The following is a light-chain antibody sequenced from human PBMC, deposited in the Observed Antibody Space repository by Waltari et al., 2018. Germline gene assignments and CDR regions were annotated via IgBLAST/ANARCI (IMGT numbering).Light chain of an antibody. J-gene: IGLJ3*02. Sequence: QSAPTQPASVSGSPGQSITISCTGTSSDVGGSNHVSRHQQHPGKAPKLMIYDVTKRPSGVSNRFSGSKSGNTASLTISGLQAEDEADYYCTSYTSSSSPWVFGGGTKLTVL. CDR3: TSYTSSSSPWV. CDR2: DVT. CDR1: SSDVGGSNH. V-gene: IGLV2-14*03.